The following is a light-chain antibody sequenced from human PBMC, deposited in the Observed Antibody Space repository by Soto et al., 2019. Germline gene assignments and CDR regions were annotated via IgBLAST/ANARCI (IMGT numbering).Light chain of an antibody. CDR1: SNNVGGYNY. J-gene: IGLJ2*01. Sequence: QSALTQPRSVSGSPGQSVTISCTGASNNVGGYNYVSWYQHHPGKVPQLIIYDVTKRPSGVPDRFSGSKSGNTASLTISGLQVEDEADYYCCSYAGTDTGIFGGGTKVTVL. V-gene: IGLV2-11*01. CDR3: CSYAGTDTGI. CDR2: DVT.